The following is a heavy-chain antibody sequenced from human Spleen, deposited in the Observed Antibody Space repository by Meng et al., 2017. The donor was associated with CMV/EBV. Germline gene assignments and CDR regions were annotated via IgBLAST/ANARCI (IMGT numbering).Heavy chain of an antibody. CDR1: GGSISSSSYY. J-gene: IGHJ4*02. CDR2: IYYSGST. CDR3: ARGSMQLELAFDY. Sequence: SETLSLTCTVSGGSISSSSYYWGWIRQPPGKGLEWIGSIYYSGSTNYNPSLKSRVTISVDTSKNQFSLKLSSVTAADTAVYYCARGSMQLELAFDYWGQGTLVTVSS. D-gene: IGHD1-1*01. V-gene: IGHV4-39*07.